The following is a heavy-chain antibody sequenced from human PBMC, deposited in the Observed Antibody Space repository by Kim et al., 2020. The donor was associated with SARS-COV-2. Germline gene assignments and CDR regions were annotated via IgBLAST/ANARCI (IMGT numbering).Heavy chain of an antibody. CDR2: IDCGNGNA. Sequence: ASVKVSCKTSGHTFTRDSIHWVRQAPGQGLEWLGGIDCGNGNAIYSQNFQGRVTFTTDTSASTGYMELSSLRSEDSGVYYCLGGYYFDYCGQGALVTVSS. V-gene: IGHV1-3*01. D-gene: IGHD2-15*01. J-gene: IGHJ4*02. CDR1: GHTFTRDS. CDR3: LGGYYFDY.